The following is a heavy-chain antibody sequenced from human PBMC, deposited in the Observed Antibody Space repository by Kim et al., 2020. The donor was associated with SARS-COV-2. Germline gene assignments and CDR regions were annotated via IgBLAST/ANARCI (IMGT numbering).Heavy chain of an antibody. CDR2: IA. Sequence: IANYAQRFQGRGTITADKSTSTAYMGLSSLRSEDTAVYYCASMDSGYGDYWGQGTLVTVSS. V-gene: IGHV1-69*02. CDR3: ASMDSGYGDY. J-gene: IGHJ4*02. D-gene: IGHD5-12*01.